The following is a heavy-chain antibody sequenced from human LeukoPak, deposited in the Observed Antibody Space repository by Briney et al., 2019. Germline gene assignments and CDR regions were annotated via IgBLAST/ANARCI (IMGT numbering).Heavy chain of an antibody. J-gene: IGHJ5*02. CDR1: GGSISSYY. Sequence: NPSETLSLTCTVSGGSISSYYWSWIRQPPGKGLEWIGYIYHSGSTYYNPSLKSRVTISVDRSKNQFSLKLSSVTAADTAVYYCARAPLDGNWFDPWGQGTLVTVSS. CDR2: IYHSGST. CDR3: ARAPLDGNWFDP. D-gene: IGHD5-24*01. V-gene: IGHV4-59*12.